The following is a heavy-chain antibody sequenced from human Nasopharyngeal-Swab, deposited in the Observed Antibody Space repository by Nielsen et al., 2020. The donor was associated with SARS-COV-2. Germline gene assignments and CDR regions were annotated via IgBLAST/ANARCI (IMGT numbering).Heavy chain of an antibody. D-gene: IGHD2-15*01. CDR2: IKQDGSEK. J-gene: IGHJ4*02. CDR3: ARDVNGSPLGY. CDR1: GFTFSSYW. Sequence: GGSLRLSCAASGFTFSSYWMSWVRRAPGKGLEWVANIKQDGSEKYYVDSVKGRFTISRDNAKNSLYLQMNSLRAEDTAVYYCARDVNGSPLGYWGQGTLVTVSS. V-gene: IGHV3-7*01.